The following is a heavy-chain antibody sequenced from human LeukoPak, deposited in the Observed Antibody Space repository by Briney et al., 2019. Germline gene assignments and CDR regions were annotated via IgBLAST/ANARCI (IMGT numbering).Heavy chain of an antibody. D-gene: IGHD5-18*01. J-gene: IGHJ3*02. V-gene: IGHV4-61*02. CDR1: GGSISSGSYY. CDR3: ARRRGSGTQLWRYDGFDI. Sequence: SQTLSLTCTVSGGSISSGSYYWSWIRQPAGKGLEWIGRVYTSGSTNYNPSLKSRVTISVDTAKNQFSLKLRSVTAADTAVYYCARRRGSGTQLWRYDGFDIWGQGTVVIVSS. CDR2: VYTSGST.